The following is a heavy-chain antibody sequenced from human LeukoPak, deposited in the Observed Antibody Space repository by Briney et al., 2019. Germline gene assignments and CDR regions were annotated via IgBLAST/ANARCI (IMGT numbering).Heavy chain of an antibody. Sequence: PSETLSLTCTVSSGSISSYHWSWIRQPPGKGLEWIGYIYHSGSTYFNPSLKSRVTISVDRSKNQFSLKLSSVTAADTAVYYCARESVGYSYGIGSYYMDVWGKGTTVTVSS. V-gene: IGHV4-59*12. CDR3: ARESVGYSYGIGSYYMDV. D-gene: IGHD5-18*01. CDR1: SGSISSYH. CDR2: IYHSGST. J-gene: IGHJ6*03.